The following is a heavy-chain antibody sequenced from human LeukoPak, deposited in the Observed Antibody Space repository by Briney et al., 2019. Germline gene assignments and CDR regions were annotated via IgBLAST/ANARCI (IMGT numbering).Heavy chain of an antibody. D-gene: IGHD3-10*01. J-gene: IGHJ4*02. CDR3: ARDRYGSGSYNYFDY. CDR2: IYTSGST. CDR1: GGSISSYY. V-gene: IGHV4-4*07. Sequence: SETLSLTCTVSGGSISSYYWSWIRQPAGKGLEWIGRIYTSGSTNYNPSLKSRVTMSVEPAKNQFSLKLSSVTAADTAVYYCARDRYGSGSYNYFDYWGQGTLVTVSS.